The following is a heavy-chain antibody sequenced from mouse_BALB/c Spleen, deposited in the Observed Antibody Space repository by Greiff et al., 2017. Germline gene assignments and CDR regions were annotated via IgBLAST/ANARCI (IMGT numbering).Heavy chain of an antibody. J-gene: IGHJ3*01. CDR2: ISTYYGDA. CDR3: AIYYGKAPFAY. D-gene: IGHD2-1*01. CDR1: GYTFTDYA. Sequence: QVQLQQSGAELVRPGVSVKISCKGSGYTFTDYAMHWVKQSHAKSLEWIGVISTYYGDASYNQKFKGKATMTVDKSSSTAYMELARLTSEDSAIYYCAIYYGKAPFAYWGQGTLVTVSA. V-gene: IGHV1S137*01.